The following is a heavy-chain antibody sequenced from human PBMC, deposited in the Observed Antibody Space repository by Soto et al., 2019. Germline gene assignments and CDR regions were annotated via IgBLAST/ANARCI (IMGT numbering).Heavy chain of an antibody. J-gene: IGHJ4*02. V-gene: IGHV3-33*01. CDR3: ARDRSSGFDY. Sequence: QVQLVESGGGVVQPGRSLRLSCAASGFTFSSYGMHWVRQAPGKGLEWVAVIWYDGSNKYDADSVKGRFTISRDNSKNTLYLQMNRRRAEETAVYYCARDRSSGFDYWGQGTLGTVSS. CDR1: GFTFSSYG. CDR2: IWYDGSNK. D-gene: IGHD6-19*01.